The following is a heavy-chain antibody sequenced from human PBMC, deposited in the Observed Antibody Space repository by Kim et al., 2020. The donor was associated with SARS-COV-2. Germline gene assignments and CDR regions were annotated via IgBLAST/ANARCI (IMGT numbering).Heavy chain of an antibody. J-gene: IGHJ4*02. V-gene: IGHV3-30*02. D-gene: IGHD2-21*02. CDR3: AKDLYCGGDCYVN. Sequence: ADSVKGRFTISRDNSKNTLYLQMNSLRAEDTAVYYCAKDLYCGGDCYVNWGQGTLVTVSS.